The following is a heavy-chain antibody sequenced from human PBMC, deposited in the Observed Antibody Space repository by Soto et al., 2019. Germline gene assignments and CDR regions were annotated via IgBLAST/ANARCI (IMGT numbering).Heavy chain of an antibody. J-gene: IGHJ4*02. V-gene: IGHV3-30*03. CDR1: GFTFSSYS. CDR2: ISYDGGTK. CDR3: ARGGGFSYGDS. D-gene: IGHD5-18*01. Sequence: QVQLVESGGGVVQPGRSLRLSCVASGFTFSSYSMHWVRQVPGKGLEWVAVISYDGGTKYYGGSLKGRFTISRDNSKSTLYLQVNSLTTDDTAVYFCARGGGFSYGDSWGQGTLVTVSS.